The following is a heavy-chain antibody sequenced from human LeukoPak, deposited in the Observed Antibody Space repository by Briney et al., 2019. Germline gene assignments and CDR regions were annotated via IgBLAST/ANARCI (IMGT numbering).Heavy chain of an antibody. D-gene: IGHD3-22*01. CDR3: ANLDYYDSNGYPEY. J-gene: IGHJ4*02. CDR1: GFTVSSNY. Sequence: GGSLRLSCAASGFTVSSNYMSWVRQAPGKGLEWVSVIYSGGSTYYADSVKGRFTISRDNSKNTLYLQMNSLRAEDTAVYYCANLDYYDSNGYPEYWGQGTLVTVSS. CDR2: IYSGGST. V-gene: IGHV3-53*01.